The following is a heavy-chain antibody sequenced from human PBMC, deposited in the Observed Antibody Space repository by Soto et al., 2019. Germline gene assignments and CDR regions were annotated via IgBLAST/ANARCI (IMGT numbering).Heavy chain of an antibody. CDR3: ASGRYYYGMDV. CDR1: GVTFSSYA. CDR2: IIPIFGTA. V-gene: IGHV1-69*01. J-gene: IGHJ6*02. Sequence: SVKVSCKASGVTFSSYAISWVRQAPGQGLEWMGGIIPIFGTANYAQKFQGRVTITADESTSTAYMELSSLSSEDTAVYYCASGRYYYGMDVWGQGTTVTVYS.